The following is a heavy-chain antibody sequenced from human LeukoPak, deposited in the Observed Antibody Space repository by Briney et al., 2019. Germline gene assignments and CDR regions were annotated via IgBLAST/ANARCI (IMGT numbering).Heavy chain of an antibody. CDR3: ARHLEVVAAFDY. CDR1: GGSFSGYY. CDR2: INHSGST. J-gene: IGHJ4*02. D-gene: IGHD2-15*01. Sequence: PSETLSLTCAVYGGSFSGYYWSWIRQPPGKGLEWIGEINHSGSTNYNPSLKSRVTISVDTSKNQFSLKLSSVTAADTAVYYCARHLEVVAAFDYWGQGTLVTVSS. V-gene: IGHV4-34*01.